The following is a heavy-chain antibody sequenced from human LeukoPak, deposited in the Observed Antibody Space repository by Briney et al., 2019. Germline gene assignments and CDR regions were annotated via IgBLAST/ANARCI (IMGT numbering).Heavy chain of an antibody. V-gene: IGHV3-23*01. J-gene: IGHJ3*02. CDR2: ISGSGGST. CDR1: GFTFSSYA. D-gene: IGHD3-10*01. Sequence: GGSLRLSCAASGFTFSSYAMGWVRQAPGKGLEWVSAISGSGGSTYYADSVKGRFTISRDNSKNTLYLQMNSLRAEDTAVYYCAKVERGITMVRGVIPHAFDIWGQGTMVTVSS. CDR3: AKVERGITMVRGVIPHAFDI.